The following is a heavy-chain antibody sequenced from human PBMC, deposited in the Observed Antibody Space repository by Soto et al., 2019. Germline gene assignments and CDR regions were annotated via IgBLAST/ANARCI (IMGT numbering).Heavy chain of an antibody. CDR1: GFTFSSYA. CDR2: ISGSGGST. Sequence: GGSLRLSCAASGFTFSSYAMSWVRQAPGKGLEWGSAISGSGGSTYYADSVKGRFTISRDNSKNTLYLHMNSLRAEDTAVYYCAEDVEDVFWFEPCGHGTLVTV. J-gene: IGHJ5*02. CDR3: AEDVEDVFWFEP. V-gene: IGHV3-23*01.